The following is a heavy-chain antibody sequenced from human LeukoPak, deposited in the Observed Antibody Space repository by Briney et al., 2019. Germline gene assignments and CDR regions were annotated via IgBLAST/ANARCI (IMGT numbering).Heavy chain of an antibody. D-gene: IGHD3-16*02. CDR3: ARDRRYVWGSYRYTSAFDI. CDR2: IYYSGST. Sequence: SETLSLTCTVSGGSVSSGSYYWSWIRQPPGKGLGWIGYIYYSGSTNYNPSLKSRVTISVDTSKNQFSLKLSSVTAADTAVYYCARDRRYVWGSYRYTSAFDIWGQGTMVTVSS. J-gene: IGHJ3*02. CDR1: GGSVSSGSYY. V-gene: IGHV4-61*01.